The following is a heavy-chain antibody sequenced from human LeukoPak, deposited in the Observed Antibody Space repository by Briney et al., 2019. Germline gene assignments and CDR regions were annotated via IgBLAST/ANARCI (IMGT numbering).Heavy chain of an antibody. J-gene: IGHJ4*02. V-gene: IGHV1-2*02. CDR2: INPNSGGT. Sequence: SVKVSCKASGYTFTGYYMHWVRQAPGQGLEWMGWINPNSGGTNYAQKFQGRVTMTRDTSISTAYMELSRLRSDDTAVYYCARVRLVRGVLYYFDYWGQGTLVTVSS. D-gene: IGHD3-10*01. CDR1: GYTFTGYY. CDR3: ARVRLVRGVLYYFDY.